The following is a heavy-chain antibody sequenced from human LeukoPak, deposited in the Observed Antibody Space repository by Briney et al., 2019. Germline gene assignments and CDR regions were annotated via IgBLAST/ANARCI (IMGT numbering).Heavy chain of an antibody. J-gene: IGHJ4*02. CDR3: ARSIAARTEPFDH. V-gene: IGHV1-69*13. D-gene: IGHD6-6*01. CDR1: GGTFSSYA. Sequence: GASVKVSCKASGGTFSSYAISWVRQASGQGLEWMGGIIPIFGTANYAQKFQGRVTITADESTSTAYMELSSLRSEDTAVYYCARSIAARTEPFDHWGQGTLVTVSS. CDR2: IIPIFGTA.